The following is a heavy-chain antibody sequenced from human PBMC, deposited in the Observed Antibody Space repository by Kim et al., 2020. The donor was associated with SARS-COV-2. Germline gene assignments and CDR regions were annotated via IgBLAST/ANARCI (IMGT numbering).Heavy chain of an antibody. CDR2: ISSSGSTI. D-gene: IGHD3-10*01. V-gene: IGHV3-11*01. CDR1: GFTFSDYY. Sequence: GGSLRLSCAASGFTFSDYYMSWIRQAPGKGLEWVSYISSSGSTIYYADSVKGRFTISRDNAKNSLYLQMNSLRAEDTAVYYCARDPYYGSGTDWYFDLWGRGTLVTVSS. J-gene: IGHJ2*01. CDR3: ARDPYYGSGTDWYFDL.